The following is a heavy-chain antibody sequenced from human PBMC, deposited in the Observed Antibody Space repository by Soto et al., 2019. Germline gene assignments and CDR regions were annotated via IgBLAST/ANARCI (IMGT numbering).Heavy chain of an antibody. Sequence: QVQLVESGGGVVQPGRSLRLSCAASGFTFSSYGMHWVRQAPGKGLEWVAVISYDGSNKYYADSVKGRFTISRDNSNNTLYLQMNSLRAEDTAVYYCAKGARGSTAAADYWGQGTLVTVSS. CDR1: GFTFSSYG. D-gene: IGHD6-13*01. J-gene: IGHJ4*02. V-gene: IGHV3-30*18. CDR3: AKGARGSTAAADY. CDR2: ISYDGSNK.